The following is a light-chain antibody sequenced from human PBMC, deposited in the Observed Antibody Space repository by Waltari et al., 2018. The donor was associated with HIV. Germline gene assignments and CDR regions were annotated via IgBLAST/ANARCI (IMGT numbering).Light chain of an antibody. J-gene: IGLJ1*01. Sequence: QSALNQPASVSGSPGQSLTISCTGTSSNVGSDALVSWYQQHPGEAPKLLIYEVTKRPSGVSNRFSGSKSGNTASLTISGLQAEDEADYYCCSCPRSGIRYVFGTGTKVTVL. CDR2: EVT. CDR3: CSCPRSGIRYV. V-gene: IGLV2-23*02. CDR1: SSNVGSDAL.